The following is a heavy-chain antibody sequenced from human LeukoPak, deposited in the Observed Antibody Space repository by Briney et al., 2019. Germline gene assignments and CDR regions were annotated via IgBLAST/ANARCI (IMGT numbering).Heavy chain of an antibody. D-gene: IGHD5-12*01. Sequence: KPSETLSLTCAVYGWSFSGYYWSWIRQPPGKGLEWIGEINHSGSTNYNPSLKSRVTISVDTSKNQFSLKLSSVTAADTAVYYCATRGFPNSMDVWGKGTTVTVSS. CDR2: INHSGST. V-gene: IGHV4-34*01. CDR1: GWSFSGYY. CDR3: ATRGFPNSMDV. J-gene: IGHJ6*03.